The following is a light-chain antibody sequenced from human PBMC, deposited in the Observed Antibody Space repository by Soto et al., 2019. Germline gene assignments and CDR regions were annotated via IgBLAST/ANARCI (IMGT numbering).Light chain of an antibody. CDR1: QSVSSY. CDR2: DAS. J-gene: IGKJ4*01. Sequence: FVLTQSPATLSLSPGERASLSCTASQSVSSYLAWYQQKPGQAPRLLIYDASNRATGIPARFSGSGSGTDFTLTISSLEPEDFAVYYCHQRSNWPLTFGGGTKVDIK. CDR3: HQRSNWPLT. V-gene: IGKV3-11*01.